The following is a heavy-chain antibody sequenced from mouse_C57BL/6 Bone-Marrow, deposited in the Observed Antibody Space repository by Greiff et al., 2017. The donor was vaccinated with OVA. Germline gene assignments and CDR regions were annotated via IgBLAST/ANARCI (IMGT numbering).Heavy chain of an antibody. D-gene: IGHD2-4*01. V-gene: IGHV1-78*01. CDR3: ARGGLRRGAWFAY. Sequence: VKLQESDAELVKPGASVKISCKVSGYTFTDHTIHWMKQRPEQGLEWIGYIYPRDGSTKYNEKFKGKATLTADKSSSTAYMQLNSLTSEDSAVYFCARGGLRRGAWFAYWGQGTLVTVSA. CDR1: GYTFTDHT. CDR2: IYPRDGST. J-gene: IGHJ3*01.